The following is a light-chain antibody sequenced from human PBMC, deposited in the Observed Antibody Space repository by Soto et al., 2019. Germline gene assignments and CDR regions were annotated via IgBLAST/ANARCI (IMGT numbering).Light chain of an antibody. CDR1: QNIDTY. CDR2: AVS. V-gene: IGKV1-39*01. CDR3: QQSYTIPVT. Sequence: DIQMTQSPSSLSASIGDRVTITCRASQNIDTYLNWYQKKPGKGPNLIIYAVSNLESGVPSRISGSGSGTDFTLTITSLEVEDFATYYCQQSYTIPVTFGGGTRVEIK. J-gene: IGKJ4*01.